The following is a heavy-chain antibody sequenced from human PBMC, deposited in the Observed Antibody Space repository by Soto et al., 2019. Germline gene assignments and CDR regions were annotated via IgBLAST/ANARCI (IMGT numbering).Heavy chain of an antibody. V-gene: IGHV3-66*01. CDR3: TRIYQ. J-gene: IGHJ1*01. CDR1: GLTVSNNY. D-gene: IGHD2-2*01. Sequence: EVQLVESGGGLVQPGGSLRLSCAASGLTVSNNYMSWVRQAPGKGLEWVSVIYSGGNTYYADAVKGRFTSSRDSSKNTLYLQMNSLRAEDTAVYYCTRIYQWGQGTLVTVS. CDR2: IYSGGNT.